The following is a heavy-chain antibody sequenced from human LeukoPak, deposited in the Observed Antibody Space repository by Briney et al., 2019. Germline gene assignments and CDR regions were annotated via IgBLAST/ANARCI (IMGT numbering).Heavy chain of an antibody. CDR2: ISSSGSTI. J-gene: IGHJ4*02. CDR3: ARGEVDGYNF. Sequence: PGGSLRLSCAASGFTFSSYSMNWVRQAPGKGLEWVSYISSSGSTIYCADSVKGRFTISRDNAKNSLYLQMNSLRAEDTAVYYCARGEVDGYNFGGQGTLVTVSS. D-gene: IGHD5-24*01. CDR1: GFTFSSYS. V-gene: IGHV3-48*04.